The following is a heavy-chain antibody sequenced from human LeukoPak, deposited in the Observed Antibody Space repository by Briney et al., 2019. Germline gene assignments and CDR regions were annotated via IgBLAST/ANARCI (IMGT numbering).Heavy chain of an antibody. Sequence: GGSLRLSCAASGFTFSDYYMSWVRQAPGKGLAWVSSISSSSSYIYYADSVKGRFTISRDNAKNSLYLQMNSLRAEDTAVYYCARVLESEMATIGATDYWGQGTLVTVSS. J-gene: IGHJ4*02. D-gene: IGHD5-24*01. V-gene: IGHV3-21*01. CDR1: GFTFSDYY. CDR3: ARVLESEMATIGATDY. CDR2: ISSSSSYI.